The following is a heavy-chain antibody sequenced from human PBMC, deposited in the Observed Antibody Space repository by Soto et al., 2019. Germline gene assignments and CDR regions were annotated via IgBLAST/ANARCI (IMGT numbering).Heavy chain of an antibody. V-gene: IGHV5-51*01. CDR1: GYSFTSYW. D-gene: IGHD3-3*01. J-gene: IGHJ6*02. Sequence: PGESLKISCKGSGYSFTSYWIGWVRQMPGKGLEWMGIIYPGDSDTRYSPSFQGQVTISADKSISTAYLQWSSLKASDTAMYYCARHNVSIFGVDRYYYYGMDVWGQGTTVTVSS. CDR2: IYPGDSDT. CDR3: ARHNVSIFGVDRYYYYGMDV.